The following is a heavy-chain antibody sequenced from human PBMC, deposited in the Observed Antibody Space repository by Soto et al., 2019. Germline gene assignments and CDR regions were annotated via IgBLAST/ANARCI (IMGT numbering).Heavy chain of an antibody. CDR1: GFSFSDFP. CDR3: VRDLGFWNTL. Sequence: DVQLVESGGGLVQPGWSLRLSCAASGFSFSDFPMSWARQTSGRGLEWVATIDKNGSGKSYVDSVRGRFTISRDNAESSLSLHMTSLTAEDAALYCCVRDLGFWNTLWGQGTLVTVSS. CDR2: IDKNGSGK. V-gene: IGHV3-7*01. J-gene: IGHJ4*02. D-gene: IGHD3-3*01.